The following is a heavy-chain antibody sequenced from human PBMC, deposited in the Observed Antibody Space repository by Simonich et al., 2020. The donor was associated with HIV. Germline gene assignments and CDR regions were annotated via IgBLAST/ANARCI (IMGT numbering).Heavy chain of an antibody. CDR3: ARRHPTTVTTPYFDY. Sequence: QVQLQQWGAGLLKPSETLSLTCAVYGGSFSGSYWSWIRQPPGKGLEWIGETNHSGRTNYNPSLKSRVTISVDTSKNQFSLKLSSVTAADTAVYYWARRHPTTVTTPYFDYWGQGTLVTVSS. J-gene: IGHJ4*02. V-gene: IGHV4-34*01. D-gene: IGHD4-17*01. CDR2: TNHSGRT. CDR1: GGSFSGSY.